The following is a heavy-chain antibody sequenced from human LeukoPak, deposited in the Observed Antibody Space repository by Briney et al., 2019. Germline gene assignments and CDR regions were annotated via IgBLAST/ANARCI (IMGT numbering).Heavy chain of an antibody. CDR2: ISPSGGST. J-gene: IGHJ5*02. V-gene: IGHV1-46*01. CDR3: ARDNSVEDTAWWFDP. Sequence: ASVKVSCKASGYTFTSYYMHWVRQAPGQGLEWMGIISPSGGSTSYAQKFQGRVTMTRDMSTSTDYMELSSLRSEDTAVYYCARDNSVEDTAWWFDPWGQGTPVTVSP. CDR1: GYTFTSYY. D-gene: IGHD4-23*01.